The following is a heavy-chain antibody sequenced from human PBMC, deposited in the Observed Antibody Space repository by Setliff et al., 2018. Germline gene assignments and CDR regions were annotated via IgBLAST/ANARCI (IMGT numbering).Heavy chain of an antibody. Sequence: SETLSLTCTVSGGSISSGDYYWSWIRQPPGKGLEFVGYIYCSGSTYYNPSLKSRVTISIDTSKNQFSLKVNSVTAADTAVYYCASAPLLYSDSSGLSGTFDIWGQGTMVTVSS. CDR1: GGSISSGDYY. V-gene: IGHV4-30-4*08. J-gene: IGHJ3*02. CDR2: IYCSGST. CDR3: ASAPLLYSDSSGLSGTFDI. D-gene: IGHD3-22*01.